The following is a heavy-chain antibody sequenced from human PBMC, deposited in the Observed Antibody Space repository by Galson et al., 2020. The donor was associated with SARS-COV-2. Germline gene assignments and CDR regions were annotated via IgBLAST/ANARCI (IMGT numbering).Heavy chain of an antibody. CDR1: GFTFDDYA. J-gene: IGHJ3*02. CDR3: AKTLYSSGWFVAFDI. V-gene: IGHV3-9*01. CDR2: ISWNSGSI. D-gene: IGHD6-19*01. Sequence: SLKISCAASGFTFDDYAMHWVRQAPGKGLEWVSGISWNSGSIGYADSVKGRFTISRDNAKNSLYLQMNSLRAEDTALYYCAKTLYSSGWFVAFDIWGQGTMVTVSS.